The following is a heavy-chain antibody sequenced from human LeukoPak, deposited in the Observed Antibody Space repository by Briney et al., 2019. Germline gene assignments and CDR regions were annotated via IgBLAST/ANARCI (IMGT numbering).Heavy chain of an antibody. CDR1: GGTFSSYA. J-gene: IGHJ4*02. Sequence: GASVKVSCKASGGTFSSYAISWVRQAPGQGLEWMGGIIPIFGTANYAQRFQGRVTMTRDTSTSTFYMELSSLRSEDTAIYYCARGGHYGDSWNYFEYWCQGTLVTVSS. CDR2: IIPIFGTA. D-gene: IGHD3-10*01. V-gene: IGHV1-69*05. CDR3: ARGGHYGDSWNYFEY.